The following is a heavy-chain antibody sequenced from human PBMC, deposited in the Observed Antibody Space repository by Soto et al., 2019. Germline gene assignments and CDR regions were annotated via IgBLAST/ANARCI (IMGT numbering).Heavy chain of an antibody. D-gene: IGHD3-3*01. Sequence: VQVVESGGGVVQPGRSLRLSCAASGFTFSSFGMHWVRQAPGKGLEWVSLIWYDGSKKSYGDSVKGRFTISRDNSRNTVYLQMNGLRADDTAVYYCARDASYYSLWSGYYPSRNGMDVWGQGTTVTVSS. CDR3: ARDASYYSLWSGYYPSRNGMDV. CDR1: GFTFSSFG. CDR2: IWYDGSKK. J-gene: IGHJ6*02. V-gene: IGHV3-33*01.